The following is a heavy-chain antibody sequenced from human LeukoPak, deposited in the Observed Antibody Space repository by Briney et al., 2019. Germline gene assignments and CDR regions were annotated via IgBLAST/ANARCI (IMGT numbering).Heavy chain of an antibody. CDR1: GGSISGYY. CDR2: IYHSGST. D-gene: IGHD4-17*01. V-gene: IGHV4-59*08. Sequence: SETLSLTCTVSGGSISGYYWSCIRRPPGKGLEWIGFIYHSGSTNYNPSLKSRVTISVDTSKNQFSLKLSSVSAADTAVYYCAGYATTVTTNDYWGQGTLVTVSS. CDR3: AGYATTVTTNDY. J-gene: IGHJ4*02.